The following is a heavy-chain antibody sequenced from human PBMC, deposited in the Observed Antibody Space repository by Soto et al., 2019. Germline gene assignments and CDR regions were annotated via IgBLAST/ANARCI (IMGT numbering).Heavy chain of an antibody. CDR1: GGTFSSYA. CDR3: ASTSGRRLRLGELSC. V-gene: IGHV1-69*01. D-gene: IGHD3-16*02. Sequence: QVQLVQSGAEVKKPGSSVKVSCKASGGTFSSYAISWVRQAPGQGLEWMGGIIPIFGTANYAQKFQGRVTITADESTSTAYMEMSSVRSEDTAVYYCASTSGRRLRLGELSCWGQGTLVTVSS. J-gene: IGHJ4*02. CDR2: IIPIFGTA.